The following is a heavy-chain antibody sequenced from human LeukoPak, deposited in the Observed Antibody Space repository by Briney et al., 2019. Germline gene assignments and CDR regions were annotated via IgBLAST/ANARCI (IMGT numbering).Heavy chain of an antibody. V-gene: IGHV3-30*14. J-gene: IGHJ4*02. CDR3: ARGPAVAALDY. D-gene: IGHD6-19*01. CDR2: ISYDGSNK. Sequence: GRSLRLSCAASGFTFSSYAMHWVRQAPGKGLEWVAVISYDGSNKYYADSVKGRFTISRDNSKNTLYLQMGSLRAEDMAVYYCARGPAVAALDYWGQGTLVTVSS. CDR1: GFTFSSYA.